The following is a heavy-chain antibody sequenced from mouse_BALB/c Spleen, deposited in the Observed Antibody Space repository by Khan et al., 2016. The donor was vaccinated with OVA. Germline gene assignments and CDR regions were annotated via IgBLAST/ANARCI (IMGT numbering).Heavy chain of an antibody. V-gene: IGHV2-6*02. D-gene: IGHD2-14*01. CDR2: IWSDGYT. J-gene: IGHJ4*01. CDR3: ARYRFGYAMVY. Sequence: QVQLKESGPGLVAPSQSLSITCTVSGCSLTNYGVHWVRQPPGKGLEWLVVIWSDGYTTYNSALKSRLSISKDNSKSQVFLKMTSLQTDDTAIYYCARYRFGYAMVYWGQGTSVTVTS. CDR1: GCSLTNYG.